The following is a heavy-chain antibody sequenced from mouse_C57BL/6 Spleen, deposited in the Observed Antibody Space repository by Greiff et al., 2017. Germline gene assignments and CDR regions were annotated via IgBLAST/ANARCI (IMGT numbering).Heavy chain of an antibody. J-gene: IGHJ3*01. Sequence: QVQLQQPGAELVMPGASVKLSCKASGYTFTSYWMHWVKQRPGQGLEWIGEIDPSDSYTNYNQKFKGKSTLTVDKSSSTAYMQLSSLTSEDSAVYYCASRFLGAYWGQGTLVTVSA. CDR2: IDPSDSYT. V-gene: IGHV1-69*01. D-gene: IGHD3-3*01. CDR1: GYTFTSYW. CDR3: ASRFLGAY.